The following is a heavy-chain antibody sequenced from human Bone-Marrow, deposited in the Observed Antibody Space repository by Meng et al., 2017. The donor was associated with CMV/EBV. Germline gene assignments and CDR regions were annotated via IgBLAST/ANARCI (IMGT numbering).Heavy chain of an antibody. CDR2: IYSGGST. Sequence: GESLKISCAASGFTVSSNYMSWVRQAPGKGLEWVSVIYSGGSTYYADSVKGRFTISRDNSKNTLYLQINSLRAEDTAVYYCARARLDSIPVYFDYWGHGTLVTVSS. J-gene: IGHJ4*01. CDR1: GFTVSSNY. CDR3: ARARLDSIPVYFDY. V-gene: IGHV3-53*01. D-gene: IGHD2-2*03.